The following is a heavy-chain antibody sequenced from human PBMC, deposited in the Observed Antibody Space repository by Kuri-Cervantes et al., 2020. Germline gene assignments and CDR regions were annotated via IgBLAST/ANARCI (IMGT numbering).Heavy chain of an antibody. Sequence: GGSLRLSCVASGFTFSDYAMTWVRQGPGKGLGWVSRFSGSGGTTYHADSVKGRFTISRDNAKNSLYLQMNSLRAEDTALYFCAKVALVGPYFYYYYIDVWGKGTTVTVSS. D-gene: IGHD3-9*01. CDR1: GFTFSDYA. CDR3: AKVALVGPYFYYYYIDV. CDR2: FSGSGGTT. V-gene: IGHV3-23*01. J-gene: IGHJ6*03.